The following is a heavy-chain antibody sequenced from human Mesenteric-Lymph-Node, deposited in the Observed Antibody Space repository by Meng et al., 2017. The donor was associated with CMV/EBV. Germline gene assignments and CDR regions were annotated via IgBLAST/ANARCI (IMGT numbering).Heavy chain of an antibody. Sequence: NPSGGATSFPQKFQGRVTLTRDTSTSTVHMELSRLTPDDTAVYYCARQSFGSGSYDIWGQGTLVTVSS. V-gene: IGHV1-46*01. CDR2: NPSGGAT. D-gene: IGHD3-10*01. CDR3: ARQSFGSGSYDI. J-gene: IGHJ1*01.